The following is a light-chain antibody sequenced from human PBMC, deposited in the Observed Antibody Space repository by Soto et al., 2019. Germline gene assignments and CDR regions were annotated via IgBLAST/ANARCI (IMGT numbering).Light chain of an antibody. CDR1: QSVSSSY. J-gene: IGKJ4*01. CDR3: QQYGSSPRT. CDR2: GAS. Sequence: EIVLTQSPGTLSLSPGERATLSCRASQSVSSSYLAWYQQKPGQAPRLLICGASSRATGIPDRFSGSGSGTDFTLTISRLEPEDFAVDYCQQYGSSPRTLGGGTNVEIK. V-gene: IGKV3-20*01.